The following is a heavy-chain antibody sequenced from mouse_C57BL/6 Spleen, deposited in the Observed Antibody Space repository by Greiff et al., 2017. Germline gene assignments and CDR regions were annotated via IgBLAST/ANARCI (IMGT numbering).Heavy chain of an antibody. J-gene: IGHJ3*01. Sequence: VQLQQSGAELVRPGASVTLSCKASGYTFTDYEMHWVKQKPVHGLEWIGAIDPETGGTAYNQKFKGKAILTADKSSSTAYMELRSLTSEDSAVYYCTKEERLRLCFAYWAQGTLLTVSA. CDR2: IDPETGGT. D-gene: IGHD1-2*01. V-gene: IGHV1-15*01. CDR1: GYTFTDYE. CDR3: TKEERLRLCFAY.